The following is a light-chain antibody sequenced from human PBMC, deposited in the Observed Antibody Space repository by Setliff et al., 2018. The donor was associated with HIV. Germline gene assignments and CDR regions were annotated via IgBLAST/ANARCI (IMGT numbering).Light chain of an antibody. V-gene: IGKV3-20*01. CDR1: QNVVSNY. J-gene: IGKJ5*01. CDR2: GAS. Sequence: EIVLTQSPGTLSLSPGERATLSCRASQNVVSNYLAWYQQKPGQAPGLLIYGASTRATGVPDRFTGRGSGTDFTLTISRLEPEDFAVYYCQQYGGQPRITVGQGTRLEIK. CDR3: QQYGGQPRIT.